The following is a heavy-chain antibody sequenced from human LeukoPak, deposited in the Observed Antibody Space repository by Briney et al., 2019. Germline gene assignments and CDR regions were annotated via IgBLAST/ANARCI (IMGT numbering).Heavy chain of an antibody. D-gene: IGHD2-2*01. J-gene: IGHJ5*02. CDR2: ISSSSSYI. V-gene: IGHV3-21*01. CDR3: ARDTLGYCSSTSCHNWFDP. CDR1: GFTFSSYS. Sequence: GGSLRLSCAASGFTFSSYSMNWVRQAPGKGLEWVSSISSSSSYIYYADSVKGRFTISRDNAKNSLYLQMNSLRAEDTAVYYCARDTLGYCSSTSCHNWFDPWGQGTLVTVSS.